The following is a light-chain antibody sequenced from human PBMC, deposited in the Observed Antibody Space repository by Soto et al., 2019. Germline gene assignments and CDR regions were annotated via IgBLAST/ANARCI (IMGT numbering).Light chain of an antibody. V-gene: IGKV3-20*01. CDR1: QSVSSNY. CDR2: GAS. CDR3: QQYGSSPWT. Sequence: EIVLTQSPGTLSLSPGERATLSCRASQSVSSNYLAWYQQKPGQAPRPLIYGASSRVTGIPDRFSGSGAGTDFSHTISRLESEDFAVYYCQQYGSSPWTFGQGTKVEIK. J-gene: IGKJ1*01.